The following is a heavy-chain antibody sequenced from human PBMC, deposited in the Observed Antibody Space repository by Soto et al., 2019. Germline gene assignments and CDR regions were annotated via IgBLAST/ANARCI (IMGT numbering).Heavy chain of an antibody. CDR2: IYYSGST. J-gene: IGHJ6*03. V-gene: IGHV4-59*01. CDR3: ARARGSFGGIVVVPAARNYYYYYMDV. D-gene: IGHD2-2*01. Sequence: SETLSLTCTVSGGSISSYYWSWIRQPPGKGLEWIGYIYYSGSTNYNPSLKSRVTISVDTSKNQFSLKLSSVTAADTAVYYCARARGSFGGIVVVPAARNYYYYYMDVWGKGTTVTVSS. CDR1: GGSISSYY.